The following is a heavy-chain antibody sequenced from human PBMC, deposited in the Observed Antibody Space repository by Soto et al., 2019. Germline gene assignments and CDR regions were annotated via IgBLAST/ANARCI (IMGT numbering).Heavy chain of an antibody. CDR1: GGSISSGDYY. J-gene: IGHJ6*02. Sequence: SETLSLTCTVSGGSISSGDYYWSWIRQPPGKALEWIGYIYYSGSTYYNPSLKSRVTISVDTSKNQFSLKLSSVTAADTAVYYCASVPHQFYHGSYYYGMDVWGQGTTVTVSS. D-gene: IGHD1-26*01. CDR3: ASVPHQFYHGSYYYGMDV. CDR2: IYYSGST. V-gene: IGHV4-30-4*01.